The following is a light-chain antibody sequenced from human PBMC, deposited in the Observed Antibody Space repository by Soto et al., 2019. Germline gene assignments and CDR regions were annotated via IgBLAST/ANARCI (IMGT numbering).Light chain of an antibody. Sequence: DNQMTQSPSTLSASVGDRVTITWRASKSISPFLAWYQQKPGKAPNVLISEVSTLGSGVPSWCSGSGSGTDFTLTISGLHPDDAATYYCQQQYFYWTFGQGTKVDIK. CDR2: EVS. V-gene: IGKV1-5*03. CDR1: KSISPF. J-gene: IGKJ1*01. CDR3: QQQYFYWT.